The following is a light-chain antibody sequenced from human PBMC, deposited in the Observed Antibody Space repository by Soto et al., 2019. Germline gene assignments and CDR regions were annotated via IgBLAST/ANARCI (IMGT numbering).Light chain of an antibody. J-gene: IGLJ7*01. CDR3: SAWDDSLSAVV. Sequence: QSVLTQSPSASETPGQRVTISCSGSSSNIGSNYVYWYQQFPGTAPKLLIYKNNERPSGVPDRFSGSKSGTSASLAISGLRSEDEADYYCSAWDDSLSAVVFGGGTQLTVL. V-gene: IGLV1-47*01. CDR1: SSNIGSNY. CDR2: KNN.